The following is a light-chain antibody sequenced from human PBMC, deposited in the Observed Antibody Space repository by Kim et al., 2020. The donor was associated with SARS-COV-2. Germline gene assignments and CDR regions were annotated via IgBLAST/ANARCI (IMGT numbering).Light chain of an antibody. CDR3: QAWDSSTHNYV. CDR1: ELGDKY. CDR2: QDN. Sequence: PGQTASSNCTGYELGDKYVSCYQQKPGHPPVVVIYQDNQRPSGIPERFSGANTGNTATLTISGTQAMDEDDYYCQAWDSSTHNYVFGAGTKVTVL. V-gene: IGLV3-1*01. J-gene: IGLJ1*01.